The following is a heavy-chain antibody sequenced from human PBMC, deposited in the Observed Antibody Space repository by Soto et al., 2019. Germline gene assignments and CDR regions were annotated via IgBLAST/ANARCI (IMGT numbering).Heavy chain of an antibody. CDR1: GYSFTSYW. Sequence: GESLKISCKGSGYSFTSYWIGWVRQMPGKGLEWMGIIYPGDSDTRYSPSFQGQVTISADKSISTAYLEWSSLKASDTAMYYSARPHYYDSSGYYLFAFDIWGQGTMVTVS. V-gene: IGHV5-51*01. J-gene: IGHJ3*02. D-gene: IGHD3-22*01. CDR2: IYPGDSDT. CDR3: ARPHYYDSSGYYLFAFDI.